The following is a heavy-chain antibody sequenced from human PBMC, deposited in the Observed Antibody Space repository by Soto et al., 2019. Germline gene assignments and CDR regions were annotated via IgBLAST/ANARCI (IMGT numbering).Heavy chain of an antibody. Sequence: QLQLQESGSGLVKPSETLSLTCTVSGGSISSSSYYWGWIRQPPGKGLEWIGSICYSGITYYNPSLKSRVTISVDTSKNQFSLKLSSLTAADTAVYYCAKIPYYYDSSSAFDIWGQGTMVTVSS. CDR3: AKIPYYYDSSSAFDI. CDR1: GGSISSSSYY. V-gene: IGHV4-39*01. CDR2: ICYSGIT. J-gene: IGHJ3*02. D-gene: IGHD3-22*01.